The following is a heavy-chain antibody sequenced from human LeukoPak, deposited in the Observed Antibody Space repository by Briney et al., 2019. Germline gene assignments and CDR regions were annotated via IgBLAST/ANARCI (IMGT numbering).Heavy chain of an antibody. V-gene: IGHV4-31*03. CDR2: IYYSGST. CDR1: GGSISSGGYY. Sequence: PSETLSLTCTVSGGSISSGGYYWSWIRQHPGKGLEWIGYIYYSGSTYYNPSLKSRVTISVDTSKNQFSLKLSSVTAADTAVYYCARGQDSYGYSPPNWFDPWGQGTLVTVSS. J-gene: IGHJ5*02. CDR3: ARGQDSYGYSPPNWFDP. D-gene: IGHD5-18*01.